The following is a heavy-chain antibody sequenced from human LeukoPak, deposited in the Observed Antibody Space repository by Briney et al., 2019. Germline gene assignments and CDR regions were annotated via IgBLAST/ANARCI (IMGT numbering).Heavy chain of an antibody. Sequence: ASETLSLTCTVSGGSISSSSYYWGWIRQPPGKGLEWIGSIYYSGSTYYNPSLKSRVTISVDTSKNQFSLKLSSVTAADTAVYYCARVVTEYCSGGSCYFTGPRDYYYGMDVWGKGTTVTVSS. D-gene: IGHD2-15*01. CDR2: IYYSGST. CDR1: GGSISSSSYY. CDR3: ARVVTEYCSGGSCYFTGPRDYYYGMDV. V-gene: IGHV4-39*01. J-gene: IGHJ6*04.